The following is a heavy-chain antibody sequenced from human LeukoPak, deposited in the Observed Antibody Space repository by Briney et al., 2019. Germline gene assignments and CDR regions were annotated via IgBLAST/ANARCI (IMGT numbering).Heavy chain of an antibody. CDR2: IYHSGGT. CDR1: GGSTSSSSYF. CDR3: ARERPLTSGSYFDH. J-gene: IGHJ4*02. Sequence: SETLSLTCTVSGGSTSSSSYFWDWIRQPPGKGLEWIGSIYHSGGTYYNPSLKSRVTISIDTSKNQFSLKVTSVTAADTAVYFCARERPLTSGSYFDHWGQGTLVAVSS. V-gene: IGHV4-39*07. D-gene: IGHD1-26*01.